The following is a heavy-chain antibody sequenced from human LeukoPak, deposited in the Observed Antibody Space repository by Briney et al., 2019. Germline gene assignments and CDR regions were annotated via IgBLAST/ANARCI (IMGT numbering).Heavy chain of an antibody. Sequence: GGSLRLSCAPSGFPFSSYWMSWLRQAPGKGLEWVANIKEDGSVIYYLDSVKGRFTISRDNARNSLYLQMNTLRAEDMAGYYCAGLRWQQLVPIDYWGQGTMVTVSS. V-gene: IGHV3-7*01. CDR3: AGLRWQQLVPIDY. J-gene: IGHJ4*02. D-gene: IGHD6-13*01. CDR1: GFPFSSYW. CDR2: IKEDGSVI.